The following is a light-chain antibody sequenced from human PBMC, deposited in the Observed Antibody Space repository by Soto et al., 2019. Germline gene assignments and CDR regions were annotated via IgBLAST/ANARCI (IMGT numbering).Light chain of an antibody. CDR2: EVS. J-gene: IGLJ3*02. Sequence: QSVLTQPASVSGSRGQSITISCTGTSSDIGSNNYVSWFQQRPGKAPTLIIYEVSNRPSGVSTHFSGSKSGNTASLTISALLPEVEAEYYCSSYTTTTRVFGGGTKVTVL. V-gene: IGLV2-14*01. CDR3: SSYTTTTRV. CDR1: SSDIGSNNY.